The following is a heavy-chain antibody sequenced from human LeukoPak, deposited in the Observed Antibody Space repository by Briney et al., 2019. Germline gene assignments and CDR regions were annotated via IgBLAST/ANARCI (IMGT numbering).Heavy chain of an antibody. J-gene: IGHJ4*02. CDR2: INHSGST. CDR1: GGSFSGYY. V-gene: IGHV4-34*01. D-gene: IGHD3-22*01. CDR3: ARYYDSSGIDY. Sequence: SETLSLTCAVYGGSFSGYYWSWIRQPPGKGLEWIGEINHSGSTNYNPSLKSRVTISVDTSKNQSSLKLSSVTAADTAVYYCARYYDSSGIDYWGQGTLVTVSS.